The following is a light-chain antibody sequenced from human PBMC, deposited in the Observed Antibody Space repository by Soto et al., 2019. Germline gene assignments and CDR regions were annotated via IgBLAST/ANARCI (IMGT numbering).Light chain of an antibody. Sequence: EIVLTQSPATLSFSPGERATLSCRASQSVSSNLAWYQQKPGQAPRLLIYGASTRATGIPARFSGTGFGTEFTLTISSLQSGDSAVYYCQQYNNRPRTFGQGTKVDI. CDR2: GAS. CDR1: QSVSSN. V-gene: IGKV3-15*01. CDR3: QQYNNRPRT. J-gene: IGKJ1*01.